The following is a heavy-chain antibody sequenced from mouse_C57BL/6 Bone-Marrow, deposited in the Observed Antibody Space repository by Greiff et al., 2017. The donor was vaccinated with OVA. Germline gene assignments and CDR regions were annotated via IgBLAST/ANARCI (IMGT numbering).Heavy chain of an antibody. Sequence: EVQRVESGGGLVKPGGSLKLSCAASGFTFSSYTMSWVRQTPEKRLEWVATISDGGSYTYYPDNVQGRFTISRDNAKNNLYLQMSHIKSEDTAMYYCARDQSSGRFAYWGQGTLVTVSA. CDR1: GFTFSSYT. V-gene: IGHV5-4*01. D-gene: IGHD3-2*02. CDR3: ARDQSSGRFAY. J-gene: IGHJ3*01. CDR2: ISDGGSYT.